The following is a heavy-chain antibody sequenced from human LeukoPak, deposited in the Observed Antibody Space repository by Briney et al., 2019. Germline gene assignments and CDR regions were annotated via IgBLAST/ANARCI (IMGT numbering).Heavy chain of an antibody. CDR2: ISAYNGNT. CDR1: GYTFTSYG. J-gene: IGHJ4*02. V-gene: IGHV1-18*01. Sequence: ASVKVSCKASGYTFTSYGISWVRQAPGQGLEWMGWISAYNGNTNYAQKLQGRVTMTTDTSTSTAYVELRSLRSDDTAVNYCARDSNGYLKAFDYWGQGTLVTVSS. D-gene: IGHD3-22*01. CDR3: ARDSNGYLKAFDY.